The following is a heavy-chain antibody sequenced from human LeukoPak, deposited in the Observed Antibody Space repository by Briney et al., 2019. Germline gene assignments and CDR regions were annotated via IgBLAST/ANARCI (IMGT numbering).Heavy chain of an antibody. CDR1: GYTFTSYY. Sequence: ASVKVSCKASGYTFTSYYMHWVRQAPGQGLEWMGIINPSGVSTTYAQKFQGRVTMTRDTSTSTVYMELSSLRSEDTAVYYCAREEQWHKEAFDIWGQGTMVTVSS. CDR2: INPSGVST. J-gene: IGHJ3*02. CDR3: AREEQWHKEAFDI. V-gene: IGHV1-46*01. D-gene: IGHD6-19*01.